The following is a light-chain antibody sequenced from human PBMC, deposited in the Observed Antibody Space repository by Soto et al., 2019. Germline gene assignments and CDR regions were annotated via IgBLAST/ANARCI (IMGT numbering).Light chain of an antibody. Sequence: DIVMTQSPLSLPVTPGEPASISCSSSQSLLQSNGYNYLDWYLQKPGHSPPLLIYFGSYRASGVPDRFSGSGSGTDFTLKIRRVEAEDVGVYYCMQSQQSPPTFGQGTKVEI. V-gene: IGKV2-28*01. CDR1: QSLLQSNGYNY. CDR2: FGS. CDR3: MQSQQSPPT. J-gene: IGKJ1*01.